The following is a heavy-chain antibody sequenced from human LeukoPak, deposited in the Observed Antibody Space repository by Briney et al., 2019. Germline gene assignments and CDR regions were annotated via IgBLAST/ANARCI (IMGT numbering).Heavy chain of an antibody. J-gene: IGHJ4*02. Sequence: GGSLRLSCAASGFTFSSYWMSWVRQAPGKGLEWVANIKQDGSEKYYVDSVKGRFTISRDNAKNSLYLQMNSLRAEDTAVYYCARGYSGSWRLHLFDYWGQGTLVTVSS. CDR1: GFTFSSYW. CDR3: ARGYSGSWRLHLFDY. CDR2: IKQDGSEK. D-gene: IGHD1-26*01. V-gene: IGHV3-7*01.